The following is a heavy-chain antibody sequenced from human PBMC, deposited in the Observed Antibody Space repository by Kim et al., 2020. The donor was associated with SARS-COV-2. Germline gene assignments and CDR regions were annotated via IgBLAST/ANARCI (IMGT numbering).Heavy chain of an antibody. CDR2: IYYSGST. Sequence: SETLSLTCTVSGGSISSSSYYWGWIRQPPGKGLEWIGSIYYSGSTYYNPSLKSRVTISVDTSKNQFSLKLSSVTAADTAVYYCARAGYSGYDFSHWGQGTLVTVSS. D-gene: IGHD5-12*01. CDR3: ARAGYSGYDFSH. J-gene: IGHJ4*02. V-gene: IGHV4-39*07. CDR1: GGSISSSSYY.